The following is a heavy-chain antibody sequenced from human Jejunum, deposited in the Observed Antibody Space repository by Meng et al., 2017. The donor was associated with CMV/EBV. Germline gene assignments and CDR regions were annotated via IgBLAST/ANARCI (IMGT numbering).Heavy chain of an antibody. CDR2: ISGTSTYT. CDR3: TRDPRLADY. CDR1: GFIFSDYY. Sequence: QVQLVDSGGGLVKPGGSLRLSCATSGFIFSDYYMTWIRQAPGKGLESVSYISGTSTYTNYADSVKGRFTISRDNARNSLYLQMNNLSAEDTAIYYCTRDPRLADYWGQGTLVTVSS. J-gene: IGHJ4*02. D-gene: IGHD6-25*01. V-gene: IGHV3-11*05.